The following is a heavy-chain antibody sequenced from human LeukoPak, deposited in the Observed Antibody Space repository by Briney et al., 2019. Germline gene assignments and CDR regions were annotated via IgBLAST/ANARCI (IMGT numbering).Heavy chain of an antibody. CDR3: ATRGSESNFDY. D-gene: IGHD1-26*01. V-gene: IGHV3-53*01. Sequence: VGSLRLSCAASGFTVSSNYMSWVRQAPGKGLEWVSVIYSGGSTYYADSVKGRFTISRDNSKNTLYLQMNSLRAEDTAVYYCATRGSESNFDYWGQGTLVTVSS. CDR1: GFTVSSNY. CDR2: IYSGGST. J-gene: IGHJ4*02.